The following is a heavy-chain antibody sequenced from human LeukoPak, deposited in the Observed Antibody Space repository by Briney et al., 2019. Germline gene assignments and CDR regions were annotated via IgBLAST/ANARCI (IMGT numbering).Heavy chain of an antibody. V-gene: IGHV3-53*01. CDR3: ARGAGYNYPYYFDY. CDR2: IYGGGNI. J-gene: IGHJ4*02. Sequence: GGSLRLSCAASGFTVSSNYMNWVRQAPGKGLERVSVIYGGGNIYHADSVKGRFTISRDNSKNTLYLQMNSLRAEDTAVYYCARGAGYNYPYYFDYWGQGTLVTVSS. CDR1: GFTVSSNY. D-gene: IGHD5-24*01.